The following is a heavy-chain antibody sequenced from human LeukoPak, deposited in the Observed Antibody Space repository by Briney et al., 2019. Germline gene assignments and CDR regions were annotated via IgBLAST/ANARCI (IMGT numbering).Heavy chain of an antibody. Sequence: SQTLSLTCAISGDSVSSNSAAWNWTRQSPSRGLEWLGRTYYRSKWYNDYAVSVKSRVTINPDTAMNQLSLQLNSVTPEDTAVYYCARDNLIGAVAEQRDRDAFDIWGQGTMVTVSS. CDR2: TYYRSKWYN. CDR3: ARDNLIGAVAEQRDRDAFDI. D-gene: IGHD6-19*01. V-gene: IGHV6-1*01. J-gene: IGHJ3*02. CDR1: GDSVSSNSAA.